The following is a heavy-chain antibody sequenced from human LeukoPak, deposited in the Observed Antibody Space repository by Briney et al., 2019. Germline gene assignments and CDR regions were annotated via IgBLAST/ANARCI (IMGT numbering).Heavy chain of an antibody. Sequence: GGSLRLSCAASGFIFSDYYMSWIRQAPGKGPEWVSAISGSGGNTYYADSVKGRFTISRDNSKNTLYLQMNSLRAEDTAIYYCAKEDGVTMIVVARGMDVWGKGTTVTVSS. CDR1: GFIFSDYY. CDR3: AKEDGVTMIVVARGMDV. J-gene: IGHJ6*03. CDR2: ISGSGGNT. V-gene: IGHV3-23*01. D-gene: IGHD3-22*01.